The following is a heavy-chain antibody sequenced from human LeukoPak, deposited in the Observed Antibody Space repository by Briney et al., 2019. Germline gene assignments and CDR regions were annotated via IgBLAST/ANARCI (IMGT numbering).Heavy chain of an antibody. CDR2: INLNSGGT. V-gene: IGHV1-2*06. CDR1: GYTFTGYY. D-gene: IGHD3-3*01. CDR3: ARVYYDFWSGSQGPFDI. Sequence: ASVKVSCKASGYTFTGYYMHWVRQAPGQGLEWMGRINLNSGGTNYAQKFQGRVTMTRDTSISTAYMELSRLRSDDTAVYYCARVYYDFWSGSQGPFDIWGQGTMVTVSS. J-gene: IGHJ3*02.